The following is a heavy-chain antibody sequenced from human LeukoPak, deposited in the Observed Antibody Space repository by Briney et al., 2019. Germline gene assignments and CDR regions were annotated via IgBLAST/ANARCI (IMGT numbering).Heavy chain of an antibody. CDR1: GGSISSHY. D-gene: IGHD1-26*01. V-gene: IGHV4-59*11. Sequence: SETLSLTCSVSGGSISSHYWSWIRQPPGKGLEWIGYISNSESTNSNPSLKSRVTISIDPSQEQFSLRLSSVTVADSALYYCARVVVPATLPPYYHYMDVWGKGASVTVSS. CDR2: ISNSEST. CDR3: ARVVVPATLPPYYHYMDV. J-gene: IGHJ6*03.